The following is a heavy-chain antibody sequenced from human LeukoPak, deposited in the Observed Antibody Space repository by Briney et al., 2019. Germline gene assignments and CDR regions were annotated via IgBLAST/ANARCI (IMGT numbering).Heavy chain of an antibody. J-gene: IGHJ4*02. Sequence: SETLSLTCTVSGGSISSYYWSWIRQPPGKGLEWIASISHSGSTYYNPSLKSRVTISVDTSKNQFSLKLSSVTAADTAVYYCARVNTPVATFDYWGQGTLVTVSS. CDR3: ARVNTPVATFDY. D-gene: IGHD5-18*01. CDR2: ISHSGST. CDR1: GGSISSYY. V-gene: IGHV4-38-2*02.